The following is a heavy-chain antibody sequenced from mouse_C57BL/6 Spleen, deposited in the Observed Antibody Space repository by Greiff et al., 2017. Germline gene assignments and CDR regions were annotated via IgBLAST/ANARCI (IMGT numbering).Heavy chain of an antibody. CDR1: GYTFTSYT. D-gene: IGHD1-1*01. V-gene: IGHV1-4*01. CDR2: INPSSGDN. J-gene: IGHJ2*01. CDR3: ASSYYYGPDY. Sequence: QVQLQQSGAELARPGASVQMSCKASGYTFTSYTMHWVKQRPGQGLAWIGYINPSSGDNKYNQKFKDKATLTADKSASTAYMHLSSLTSEDSAVDYCASSYYYGPDYWGQGTTLTVAS.